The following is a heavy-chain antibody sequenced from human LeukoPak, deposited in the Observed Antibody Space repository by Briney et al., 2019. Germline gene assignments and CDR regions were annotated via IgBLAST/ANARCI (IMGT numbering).Heavy chain of an antibody. J-gene: IGHJ3*02. CDR1: GYTFTGYY. CDR2: INPNSGGT. Sequence: ASVKVSCKASGYTFTGYYMHWVRQAPGQGLEWMGWINPNSGGTNYAQKFQGRVTMTRDTSISTAYMELSRLRSDDTAVYYCARTVSRSGWLRIHDAFDIWGQGTMVTVSS. D-gene: IGHD6-19*01. V-gene: IGHV1-2*02. CDR3: ARTVSRSGWLRIHDAFDI.